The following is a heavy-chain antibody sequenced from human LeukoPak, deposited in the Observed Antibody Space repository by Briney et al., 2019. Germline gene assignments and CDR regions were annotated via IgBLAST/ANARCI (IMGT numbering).Heavy chain of an antibody. CDR3: ARSADTAMVAGY. CDR1: GYIFTLYW. J-gene: IGHJ4*02. Sequence: GESLKISCTGSGYIFTLYWIGWVRQMPGKGLEWMGIIYPGDSDTRYSPSFQGQVTISADKSISTAYLQWSSLKASDTAMYYCARSADTAMVAGYWGQGTLVTFSS. D-gene: IGHD5-18*01. CDR2: IYPGDSDT. V-gene: IGHV5-51*01.